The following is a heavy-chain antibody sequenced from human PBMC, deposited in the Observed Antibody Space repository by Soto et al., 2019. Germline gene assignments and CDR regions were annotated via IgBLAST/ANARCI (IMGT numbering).Heavy chain of an antibody. Sequence: GASVKVSCKASGYTFTSYAMHWVRQAPGQRLEWMGWINAGNGNTKYSQKFQGRVTITRDTSASTAYMELSSLRSEDTAVYYCARDGGYSYGGGPNYYGMDVWGQGTTVTVS. CDR2: INAGNGNT. D-gene: IGHD5-18*01. CDR1: GYTFTSYA. CDR3: ARDGGYSYGGGPNYYGMDV. V-gene: IGHV1-3*01. J-gene: IGHJ6*02.